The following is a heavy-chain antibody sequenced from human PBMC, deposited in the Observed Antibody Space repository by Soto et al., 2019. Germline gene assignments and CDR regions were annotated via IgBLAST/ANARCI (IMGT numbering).Heavy chain of an antibody. CDR3: ARPFTTPPDWYFDL. CDR1: GGSISSGGYY. CDR2: IYYSGST. V-gene: IGHV4-31*03. Sequence: QVQLQESGPGLVKPSQTLSLTCTVSGGSISSGGYYWSWIRQHPGKGLEWIGYIYYSGSTYYNPSLKSRVTXXVXTXTNQFSLKLSSVTAADTAVYYCARPFTTPPDWYFDLWGRGTLVTVSS. D-gene: IGHD3-22*01. J-gene: IGHJ2*01.